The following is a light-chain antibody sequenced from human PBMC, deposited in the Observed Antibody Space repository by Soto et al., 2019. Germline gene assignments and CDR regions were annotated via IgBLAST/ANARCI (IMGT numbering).Light chain of an antibody. J-gene: IGKJ5*01. Sequence: AIQLTQSPSSLSASVGDRVTITCRASQGISGALAWYQQKPGRAPTLLIYDASSLESGVPSRFSGSESGTDFTLTISSLQAEDFATYYCQQFHTYPGTFGQGTRLEIK. CDR2: DAS. CDR3: QQFHTYPGT. V-gene: IGKV1-13*02. CDR1: QGISGA.